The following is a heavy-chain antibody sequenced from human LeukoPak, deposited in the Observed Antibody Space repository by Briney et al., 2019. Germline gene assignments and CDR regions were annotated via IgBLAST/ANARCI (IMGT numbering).Heavy chain of an antibody. D-gene: IGHD3-22*01. J-gene: IGHJ4*02. V-gene: IGHV3-23*01. CDR3: AKNLYYYDSSGYYYDY. CDR1: GFTVSSNH. Sequence: GGSLRLSCAASGFTVSSNHMSWVRQAPGKGLEWVSAISGSGGSTYYADSVKGRFTISRDNSKNTLYLQMNSLRAEDTAVYYCAKNLYYYDSSGYYYDYWGQGTLVTVSS. CDR2: ISGSGGST.